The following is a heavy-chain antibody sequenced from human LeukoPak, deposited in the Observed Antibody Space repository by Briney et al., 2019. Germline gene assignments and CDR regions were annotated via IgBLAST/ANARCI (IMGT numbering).Heavy chain of an antibody. V-gene: IGHV3-64D*09. Sequence: GGSLRLSCSASGFTFRSYAMHWVRQAPGKGLEYVSGSSSDGGSTYYADSVKGRFTISRDNSKNTLYLQMSSLRAEDTAVYYCARHSLIGTTPFDYWGQGTLVTVSS. CDR3: ARHSLIGTTPFDY. J-gene: IGHJ4*02. CDR2: SSSDGGST. D-gene: IGHD1-20*01. CDR1: GFTFRSYA.